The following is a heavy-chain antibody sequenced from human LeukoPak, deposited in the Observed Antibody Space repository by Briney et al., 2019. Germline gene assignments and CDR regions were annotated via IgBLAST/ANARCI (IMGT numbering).Heavy chain of an antibody. D-gene: IGHD5-12*01. V-gene: IGHV4-59*01. CDR2: IYDSGST. Sequence: SETLSLTCTASGGSINSYYWNWIRQPPGKGLEGSGCIYDSGSTKYNPSLKSRVTISVDTSKNQLSLKMSSVTAADTAVYYCARDAVATGIGAFDIWGQGTMVTVSS. CDR1: GGSINSYY. J-gene: IGHJ3*02. CDR3: ARDAVATGIGAFDI.